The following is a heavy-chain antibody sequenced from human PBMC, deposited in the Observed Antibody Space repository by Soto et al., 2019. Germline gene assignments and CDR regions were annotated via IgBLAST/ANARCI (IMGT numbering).Heavy chain of an antibody. J-gene: IGHJ6*02. CDR3: AKVRPADFWSGSPFVGIDV. V-gene: IGHV3-30*18. CDR2: ISYDGSDE. Sequence: GGSLRRSCAASGFAFRTYGMHWVRQAPGKGLEWVALISYDGSDEYYADSVKGRFTISRDNSRNTLYLQMNSLRAADTAVYYCAKVRPADFWSGSPFVGIDVGGPGTTVTVSS. CDR1: GFAFRTYG. D-gene: IGHD3-3*01.